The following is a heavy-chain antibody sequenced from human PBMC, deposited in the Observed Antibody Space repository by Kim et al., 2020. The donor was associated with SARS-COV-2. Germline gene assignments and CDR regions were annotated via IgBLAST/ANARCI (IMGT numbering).Heavy chain of an antibody. J-gene: IGHJ4*02. CDR1: GGSLSGYY. Sequence: SETLSLTCAVHGGSLSGYYWSWIRQPPGKGLEWIGEISHSGSTKYNPSLKSRVTISVDTSKNQFSLKLSSVTAADTAVYYCARVARGYSYGEFDYWGQGTLVTVSS. CDR3: ARVARGYSYGEFDY. V-gene: IGHV4-34*01. D-gene: IGHD5-18*01. CDR2: ISHSGST.